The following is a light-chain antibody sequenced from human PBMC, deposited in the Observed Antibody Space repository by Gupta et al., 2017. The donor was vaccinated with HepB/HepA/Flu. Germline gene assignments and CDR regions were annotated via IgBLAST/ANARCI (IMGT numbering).Light chain of an antibody. Sequence: QTVVTQEPSFSVSPGGTVTLTCGLSSGSVSTNYYPSWYQQTPGQVPRTLIYSTNIRSSGVPDRCSGSILGNKAALTITGAQADDESDYYCVLYMGSGLGGFGGGTKLT. CDR2: STN. J-gene: IGLJ3*02. CDR3: VLYMGSGLGG. V-gene: IGLV8-61*01. CDR1: SGSVSTNYY.